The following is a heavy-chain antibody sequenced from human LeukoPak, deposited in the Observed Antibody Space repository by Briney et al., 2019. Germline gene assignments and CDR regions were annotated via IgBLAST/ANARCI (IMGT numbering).Heavy chain of an antibody. CDR3: AKGSPGYGDYFDY. D-gene: IGHD4-17*01. Sequence: GGTLRLSCAASGFTFDDYAMHWVRQGPGKGLEWVAGISWNSGSIGYADSAKGRFTISRDNAKNSLYLQMNSLRADDTALCYCAKGSPGYGDYFDYWGQGTLVTVSS. CDR2: ISWNSGSI. J-gene: IGHJ4*02. CDR1: GFTFDDYA. V-gene: IGHV3-9*01.